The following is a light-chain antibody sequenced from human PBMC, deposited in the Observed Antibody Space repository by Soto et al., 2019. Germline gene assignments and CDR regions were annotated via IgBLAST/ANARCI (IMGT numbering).Light chain of an antibody. V-gene: IGLV2-23*01. CDR1: RRDVGGYNL. Sequence: QSALTQPASVSGSPGQSLPISCAGTRRDVGGYNLVSWYQQHPGKAPKLMIYEGSKRPSGVSNRFSGSNSSNTASLTISGLQAEDEEDYYCCSYAGSSTIKVFGGGTKLTVL. CDR2: EGS. CDR3: CSYAGSSTIKV. J-gene: IGLJ2*01.